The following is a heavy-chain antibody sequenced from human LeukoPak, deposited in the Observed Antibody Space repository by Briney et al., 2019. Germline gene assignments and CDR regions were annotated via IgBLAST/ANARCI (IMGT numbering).Heavy chain of an antibody. Sequence: TSETLSLTGTVSGGSISSYYWSWIRQPPGKGLEWIGYIYYSGSTNYNPSLKSRVTISVDTSKNQFSLKLSSVTAADTAVYYCARGPPLLWFGQTWGQGTLVTVSS. CDR1: GGSISSYY. D-gene: IGHD3-10*01. V-gene: IGHV4-59*01. CDR2: IYYSGST. CDR3: ARGPPLLWFGQT. J-gene: IGHJ5*02.